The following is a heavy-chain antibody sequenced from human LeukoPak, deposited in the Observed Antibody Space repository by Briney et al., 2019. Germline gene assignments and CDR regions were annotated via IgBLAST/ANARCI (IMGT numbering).Heavy chain of an antibody. D-gene: IGHD2-2*02. CDR2: IYPGDSDT. Sequence: HGESLKISCKGSGYSFTSYWIGWVRQMPGKGLEWMGIIYPGDSDTRYSPSFQGQVTISADKSISTAYLQRSSLKATDTAMYYCATSYCSSTSFYTNFQHWGQGNLVTVSS. CDR3: ATSYCSSTSFYTNFQH. J-gene: IGHJ1*01. CDR1: GYSFTSYW. V-gene: IGHV5-51*01.